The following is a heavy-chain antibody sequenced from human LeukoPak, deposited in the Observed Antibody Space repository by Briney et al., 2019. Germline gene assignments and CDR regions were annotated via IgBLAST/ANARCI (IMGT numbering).Heavy chain of an antibody. CDR3: ARRIKMVGWFDP. CDR2: IYYSGST. CDR1: GGSISSGGDY. D-gene: IGHD2-15*01. J-gene: IGHJ5*02. V-gene: IGHV4-31*03. Sequence: SETLSLTCTVSGGSISSGGDYWSWIRQHPGKGLEWIGYIYYSGSTYYNPSLKSRVTISVDTSKNQFSLKLSSVTAADTAVYYCARRIKMVGWFDPWGQGTLVTVSS.